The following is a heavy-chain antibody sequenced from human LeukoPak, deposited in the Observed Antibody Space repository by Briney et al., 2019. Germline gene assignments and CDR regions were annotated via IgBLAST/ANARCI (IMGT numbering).Heavy chain of an antibody. CDR3: AKDSTYYDFWSGYTAPPPAFDY. CDR1: GFTFSSYG. J-gene: IGHJ4*02. CDR2: IRYDGSNK. Sequence: GGSLRLSCAASGFTFSSYGMHWVRQAPGKGLEWVAFIRYDGSNKYYADSVKGRFTISRDNSKNTLYLQMNSLRAEDTAVYYCAKDSTYYDFWSGYTAPPPAFDYWGQGTLVTVSS. V-gene: IGHV3-30*02. D-gene: IGHD3-3*01.